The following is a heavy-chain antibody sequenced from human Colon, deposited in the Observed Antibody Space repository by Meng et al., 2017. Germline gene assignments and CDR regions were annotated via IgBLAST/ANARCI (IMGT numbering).Heavy chain of an antibody. CDR2: ISYDGRLK. D-gene: IGHD1-14*01. CDR3: ARDSGITFDH. CDR1: GFTFDSHP. J-gene: IGHJ4*02. Sequence: QVHLVGSGGGVVQPGKSLRLSCAASGFTFDSHPMHWVRQAPGKGLEWVALISYDGRLKEYGDSVKGRFTIARDNANNTVYLQMNSLRAEDTAVYHCARDSGITFDHWGQGALVTVSS. V-gene: IGHV3-30*01.